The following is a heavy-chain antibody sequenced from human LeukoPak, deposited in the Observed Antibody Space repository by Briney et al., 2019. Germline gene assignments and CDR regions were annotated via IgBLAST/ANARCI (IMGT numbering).Heavy chain of an antibody. J-gene: IGHJ4*02. CDR3: RLVTTGDY. Sequence: ASVKVSCKTSGYTFTGYYMHWVRQAPGQGLEWMGRINLRSGGTNYAQKFQGRVTVTRDTYISTVYMELSRLRSDDTAVYYCRLVTTGDYWGQGTLVSVSS. CDR1: GYTFTGYY. D-gene: IGHD3-9*01. V-gene: IGHV1-2*06. CDR2: INLRSGGT.